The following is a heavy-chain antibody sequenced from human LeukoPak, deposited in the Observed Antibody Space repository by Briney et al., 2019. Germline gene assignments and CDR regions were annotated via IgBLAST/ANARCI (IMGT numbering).Heavy chain of an antibody. J-gene: IGHJ4*02. D-gene: IGHD1-1*01. Sequence: GGSLRLSCAASGFPFSNFWMNWIRQAPGKGLEWVANIKQDGSEKFYVDSVKGRFTISRDNAKNSLYLQMNSLRADDTAVYYCASLGNWGQGTLVTVSS. CDR3: ASLGN. CDR1: GFPFSNFW. V-gene: IGHV3-7*01. CDR2: IKQDGSEK.